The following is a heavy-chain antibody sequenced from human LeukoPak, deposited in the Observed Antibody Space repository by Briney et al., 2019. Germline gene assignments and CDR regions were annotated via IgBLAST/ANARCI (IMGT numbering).Heavy chain of an antibody. CDR2: INHSGST. Sequence: SETLSLTCAVYGGSFSGYYWSWIRQPPGKGLEWIGEINHSGSTNYNPSLKSRVTISVDTSKNQFSLKLSSVTAADTAVYYCARRRVRGVTSHYYYMDVWGKGTTVTISS. CDR3: ARRRVRGVTSHYYYMDV. CDR1: GGSFSGYY. V-gene: IGHV4-34*01. J-gene: IGHJ6*03. D-gene: IGHD3-10*01.